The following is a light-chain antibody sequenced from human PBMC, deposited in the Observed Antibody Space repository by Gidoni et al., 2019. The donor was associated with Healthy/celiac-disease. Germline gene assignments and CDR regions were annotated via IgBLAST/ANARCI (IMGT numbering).Light chain of an antibody. CDR1: QSVSSSY. J-gene: IGKJ2*02. V-gene: IGKV3-20*01. CDR3: QQYGSSGT. Sequence: EMVLTQYPGTLSLSPGESATLSCRGSQSVSSSYLAWYQQKPGQAPRLLIYGASSRATGIPDRFSGSGSGTDFTLTISRLEPEDFAVYYCQQYGSSGTFGQGTKLEIK. CDR2: GAS.